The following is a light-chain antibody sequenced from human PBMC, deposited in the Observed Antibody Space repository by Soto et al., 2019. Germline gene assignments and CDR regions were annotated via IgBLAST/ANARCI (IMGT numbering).Light chain of an antibody. CDR2: DVS. V-gene: IGLV2-14*01. CDR1: SSDVGGYNY. J-gene: IGLJ3*02. Sequence: QSALTQPASVSGSPGQSITISCTGTSSDVGGYNYVSWYQQHPGKAPKLMIYDVSNRPSGVSNRFSGSKSGNTAPLTISGLQAEDEADYYCSSYTSSSPWVFGGGTKVTVL. CDR3: SSYTSSSPWV.